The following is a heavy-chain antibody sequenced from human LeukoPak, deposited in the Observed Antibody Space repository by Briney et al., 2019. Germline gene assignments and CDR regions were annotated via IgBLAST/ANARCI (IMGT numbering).Heavy chain of an antibody. CDR2: INPNSGGT. CDR1: GYTFTGYY. V-gene: IGHV1-2*02. Sequence: ASVKVSCKASGYTFTGYYMHWGRQAPGQGLEWMGWINPNSGGTNYAQKFQGRVTMTRDTSISTAYMELSRLRSDDTAVYYGARGSSGGSPTVYWGQGTLVTVSS. J-gene: IGHJ4*02. D-gene: IGHD2-15*01. CDR3: ARGSSGGSPTVY.